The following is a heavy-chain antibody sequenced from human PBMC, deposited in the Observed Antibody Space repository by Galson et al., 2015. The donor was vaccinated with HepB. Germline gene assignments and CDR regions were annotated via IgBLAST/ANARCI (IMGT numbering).Heavy chain of an antibody. D-gene: IGHD3-9*01. CDR1: GYSFTTYA. V-gene: IGHV1-3*01. CDR2: INVGNDNT. Sequence: SVKVSCKASGYSFTTYALHWVRQAPGQRLEWMGWINVGNDNTKYSQIFRGRVTITTDRSATTSYMELSSLRSEDTAVYYCAKSPHFDWDPTFDYWGQGSLVTVSS. CDR3: AKSPHFDWDPTFDY. J-gene: IGHJ4*02.